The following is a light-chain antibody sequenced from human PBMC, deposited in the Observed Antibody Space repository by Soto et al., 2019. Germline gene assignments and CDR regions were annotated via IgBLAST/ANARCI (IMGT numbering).Light chain of an antibody. CDR1: SSNIGSNF. CDR2: MNN. Sequence: QSVLTQPPSASGTPGQGVIISCSGSSSNIGSNFVYWYQQLPGAAPRLLIQMNNQRPSGVPDRFSGFKSGTSASLAISGLRSEDEADYYCAAWDDSLSSLVFGGGTKVTV. V-gene: IGLV1-47*01. CDR3: AAWDDSLSSLV. J-gene: IGLJ2*01.